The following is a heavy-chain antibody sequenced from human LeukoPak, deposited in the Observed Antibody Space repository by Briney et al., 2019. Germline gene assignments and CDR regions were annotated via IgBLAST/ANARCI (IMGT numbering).Heavy chain of an antibody. CDR1: GGSISSGGYY. CDR2: IYYSGST. Sequence: PSQTLSLTCTVSGGSISSGGYYWSWIRQHPGKGLEWIGYIYYSGSTYYNPSLKSRVTISVDTSKNQFSLKLSSVTAADTAVYYCARASTTVTIDWFDPWGQGTLVTVSS. D-gene: IGHD4-17*01. J-gene: IGHJ5*02. CDR3: ARASTTVTIDWFDP. V-gene: IGHV4-31*03.